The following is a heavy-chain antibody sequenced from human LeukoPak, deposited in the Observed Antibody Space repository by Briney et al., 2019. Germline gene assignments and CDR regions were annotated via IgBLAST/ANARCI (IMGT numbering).Heavy chain of an antibody. J-gene: IGHJ4*02. CDR3: ARDGYYNYYY. CDR1: GGSISSSSYY. Sequence: PSETLSLTCTVSGGSISSSSYYWGWIRQPPGKGLEWIGSIYYSGSTYYNPSLKSRVTISVDTSKNQFSLKLSSVTAADTAVYYCARDGYYNYYYWGQGTLVTVSS. D-gene: IGHD1-26*01. CDR2: IYYSGST. V-gene: IGHV4-39*07.